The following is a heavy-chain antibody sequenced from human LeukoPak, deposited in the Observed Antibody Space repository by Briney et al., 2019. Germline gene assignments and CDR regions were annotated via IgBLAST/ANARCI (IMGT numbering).Heavy chain of an antibody. CDR1: GFTFSSYA. D-gene: IGHD5-12*01. J-gene: IGHJ4*02. CDR3: ARDQRDIVAAIGGPGY. V-gene: IGHV3-33*01. Sequence: GGSLRLSCVASGFTFSSYAMHWVRQAPGKGLEWVPVIWYDGSNKYYAESVKGRFTISRDNSKNTVYLQMNSLRAEDTAVYYCARDQRDIVAAIGGPGYWGQGTLVTVSS. CDR2: IWYDGSNK.